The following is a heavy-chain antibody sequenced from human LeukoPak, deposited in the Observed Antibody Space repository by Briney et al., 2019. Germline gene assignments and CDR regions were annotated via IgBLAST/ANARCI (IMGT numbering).Heavy chain of an antibody. CDR2: IYYSGST. J-gene: IGHJ4*02. CDR3: ARSKDILTGYCFDY. V-gene: IGHV4-61*08. Sequence: SGPALVKPTQTLTLTCTVSGFSLSTSGMCVSWIRQPPGKGLEWIGYIYYSGSTNYNPSLKSRVTISVDTSKNQFSLKLSSVTAADTAVYYCARSKDILTGYCFDYWGQGTLVAVSS. D-gene: IGHD3-9*01. CDR1: GFSLSTSGMC.